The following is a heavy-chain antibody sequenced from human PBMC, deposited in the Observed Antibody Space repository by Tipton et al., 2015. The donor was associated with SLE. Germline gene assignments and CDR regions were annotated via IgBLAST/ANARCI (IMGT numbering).Heavy chain of an antibody. D-gene: IGHD3-3*02. CDR1: GGSISSGSYY. CDR2: IYTSGST. J-gene: IGHJ6*03. CDR3: AREGVHFWSGSSYYYYYYMDV. Sequence: LRLSCTVSGGSISSGSYYWSWIRQPAGKGLEWIGRIYTSGSTNYNPSLKSRFTISVDTSKNQFSLKLSSVTAADTAVYYCAREGVHFWSGSSYYYYYYMDVWGKGTTVTVSS. V-gene: IGHV4-61*02.